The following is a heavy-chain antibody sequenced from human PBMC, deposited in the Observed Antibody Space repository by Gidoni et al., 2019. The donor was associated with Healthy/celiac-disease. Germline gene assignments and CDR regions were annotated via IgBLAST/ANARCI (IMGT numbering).Heavy chain of an antibody. CDR2: RKQDGSEK. CDR3: ARVFLESSGWHYYYYGMDV. V-gene: IGHV3-7*01. J-gene: IGHJ6*02. D-gene: IGHD6-19*01. Sequence: EVQLVESGGGLVQPGWSLRLSCAASGFTFSSYCMSWVRQAPGKGLEWVANRKQDGSEKYYVESVKGRFTISRDNAKNSLYLQMNSLRAEDTAVYYCARVFLESSGWHYYYYGMDVWGQGTTVTVSS. CDR1: GFTFSSYC.